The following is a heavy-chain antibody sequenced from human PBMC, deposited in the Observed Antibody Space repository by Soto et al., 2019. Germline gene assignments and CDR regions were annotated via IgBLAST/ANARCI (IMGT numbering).Heavy chain of an antibody. V-gene: IGHV4-59*12. CDR1: GGSISSYY. Sequence: SETLSLTCTVSGGSISSYYWSWIRQPPGKGLEWIGYIYYSGSTNYNPSLKSRVTISVDTSKNQFSLKLSSVTAADTAVYYCAREGSQQWLVRNYYYYYMDVGGKGTTVTVSS. D-gene: IGHD6-19*01. CDR3: AREGSQQWLVRNYYYYYMDV. J-gene: IGHJ6*03. CDR2: IYYSGST.